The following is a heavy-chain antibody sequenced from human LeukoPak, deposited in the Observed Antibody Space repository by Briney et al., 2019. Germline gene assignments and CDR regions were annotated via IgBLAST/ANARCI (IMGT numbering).Heavy chain of an antibody. CDR2: ISYDGSNK. V-gene: IGHV3-30*04. D-gene: IGHD6-19*01. Sequence: PGGSLRLSCAASGFTFSSYVMHWVRQAPGKGLEWVAIISYDGSNKHYADSVKGRFTISRDNSKNTLYLQLNSLRADDTAVYYCAKDRYSTGNDAFDIWGQGTMVTVSS. J-gene: IGHJ3*02. CDR3: AKDRYSTGNDAFDI. CDR1: GFTFSSYV.